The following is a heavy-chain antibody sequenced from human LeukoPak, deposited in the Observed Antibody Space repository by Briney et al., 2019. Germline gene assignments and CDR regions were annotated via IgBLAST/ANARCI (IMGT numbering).Heavy chain of an antibody. CDR1: GYTFTSYG. CDR2: INAGNGNT. V-gene: IGHV1-3*01. D-gene: IGHD1-26*01. CDR3: ASNGIVGASFDY. Sequence: ASVKVPCKASGYTFTSYGISWVRQAPGQRLEWMGWINAGNGNTKYSQKFQGRVTITRDTSASTAYMELSSLRSEDTAVYYCASNGIVGASFDYWGQGPRVPVSS. J-gene: IGHJ4*02.